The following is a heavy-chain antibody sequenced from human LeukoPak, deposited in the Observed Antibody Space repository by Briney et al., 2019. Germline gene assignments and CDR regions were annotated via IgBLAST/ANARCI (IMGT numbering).Heavy chain of an antibody. CDR1: GYTFTGYY. D-gene: IGHD2-2*01. CDR2: ISPNSGGT. CDR3: ARVVSYCTSTSCYLHYFDY. V-gene: IGHV1-2*02. J-gene: IGHJ4*02. Sequence: ASVKVSCKAFGYTFTGYYMHWVRQAPGQGLEWMGWISPNSGGTNYAQRFQGRVTMTTDMSISTAYMELSSLTSDDSAVYYCARVVSYCTSTSCYLHYFDYWGQGTLVTVSS.